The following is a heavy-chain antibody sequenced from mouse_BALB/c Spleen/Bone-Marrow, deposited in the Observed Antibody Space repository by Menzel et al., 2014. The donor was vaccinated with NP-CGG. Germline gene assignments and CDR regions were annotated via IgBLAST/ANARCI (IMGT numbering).Heavy chain of an antibody. J-gene: IGHJ4*01. D-gene: IGHD2-4*01. CDR1: GYTFTSFY. V-gene: IGHV1S56*01. Sequence: QVQLQQSGPELVKPGASVRISRKASGYTFTSFYIYWVRQRPGQGLEWIGWIYPGDFTTKYNEKFKGKATLTADKSSTTASVQLSSLTSEDSAVYFCARKSQRAYDSMIYWGQGTSVTVSS. CDR3: ARKSQRAYDSMIY. CDR2: IYPGDFTT.